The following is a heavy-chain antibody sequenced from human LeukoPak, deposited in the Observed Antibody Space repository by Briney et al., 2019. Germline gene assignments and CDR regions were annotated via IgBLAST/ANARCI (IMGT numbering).Heavy chain of an antibody. CDR2: FDPEDGET. D-gene: IGHD3-3*01. CDR3: ATAIPSIFGVVPYWGAFDI. V-gene: IGHV1-24*01. CDR1: GYTLTELS. Sequence: GASVKVSCTVSGYTLTELSMHWVRQAPGKGLEWMGGFDPEDGETIYAQKFQGRVTMTEDTSTDTAYMELSSLRSEDTAVYYCATAIPSIFGVVPYWGAFDIWGQGTMVTVSS. J-gene: IGHJ3*02.